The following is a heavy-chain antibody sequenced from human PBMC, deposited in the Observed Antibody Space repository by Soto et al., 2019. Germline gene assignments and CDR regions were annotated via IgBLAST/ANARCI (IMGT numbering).Heavy chain of an antibody. J-gene: IGHJ3*02. CDR2: IYRGGDT. V-gene: IGHV3-53*01. CDR3: ARGMYGSGSYYIGDAFDM. D-gene: IGHD3-10*01. CDR1: GFTVSYNY. Sequence: GGSLRLSCAVSGFTVSYNYMNWVRQAPGKGLEWVSVIYRGGDTFYADSVRGRFTISRDNSKNTLYLQMNSLRAEDTAVYYCARGMYGSGSYYIGDAFDMWGQGTMVTVSS.